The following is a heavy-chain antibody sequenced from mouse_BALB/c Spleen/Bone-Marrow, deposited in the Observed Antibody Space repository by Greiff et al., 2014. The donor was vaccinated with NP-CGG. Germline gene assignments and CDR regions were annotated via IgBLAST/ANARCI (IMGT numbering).Heavy chain of an antibody. CDR2: INPSNGRT. CDR1: GYTFTSCW. CDR3: ARSDGYYPYYYAMDY. J-gene: IGHJ4*01. V-gene: IGHV1S81*02. Sequence: QVQLQQSGAELVKPGASVKLSCKASGYTFTSCWMHWVKQRPGQGLEWIGEINPSNGRTNYNEKFKSKATLTVDKSSSTAYMQLSSLTSEDSAVYYCARSDGYYPYYYAMDYWGQGTSVTVSS. D-gene: IGHD2-3*01.